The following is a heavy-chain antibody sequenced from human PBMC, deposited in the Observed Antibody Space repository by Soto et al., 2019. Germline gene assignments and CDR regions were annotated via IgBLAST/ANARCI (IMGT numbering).Heavy chain of an antibody. CDR1: GGSFSGYY. V-gene: IGHV4-34*01. CDR2: INHSGST. CDR3: ARGGPGGSKTTVTTDSLSLLGDDAFDI. D-gene: IGHD4-17*01. J-gene: IGHJ3*02. Sequence: SETLSLTCAVYGGSFSGYYWSWIRQPPGKGLEWIGEINHSGSTNYNPSLKSRVTISVDTSKNQFSLKLSSVTAADTAVYYCARGGPGGSKTTVTTDSLSLLGDDAFDIWGQGTMVTVSS.